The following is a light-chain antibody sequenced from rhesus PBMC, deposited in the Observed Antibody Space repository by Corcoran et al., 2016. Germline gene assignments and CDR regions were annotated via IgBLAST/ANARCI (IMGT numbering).Light chain of an antibody. CDR2: AAS. CDR1: QGISTY. V-gene: IGKV1-43*02. J-gene: IGKJ3*01. Sequence: DIQMTQSPSSLSASVGDRVTITCRASQGISTYLNWYQQKPGKVPKRLIYAASSLESGVPSRFSGSGSGTDCTLTISSLQPEDFATYYCLQYNSDPFTFVPGTKLDIK. CDR3: LQYNSDPFT.